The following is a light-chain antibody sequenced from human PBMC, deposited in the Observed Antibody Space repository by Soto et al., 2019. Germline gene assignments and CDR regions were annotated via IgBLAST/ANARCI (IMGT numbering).Light chain of an antibody. Sequence: QSVLTQPRSVSGSPGQSVTISCTGTSSDVGDYNYVSWYQQHPGKAPKLLIYAVNMRPSGVPDRFSGSKSGNTASLTISGLQAEYEADHSCCSYAGSYTWVFGGGTKLTVL. CDR2: AVN. J-gene: IGLJ3*02. CDR1: SSDVGDYNY. CDR3: CSYAGSYTWV. V-gene: IGLV2-11*01.